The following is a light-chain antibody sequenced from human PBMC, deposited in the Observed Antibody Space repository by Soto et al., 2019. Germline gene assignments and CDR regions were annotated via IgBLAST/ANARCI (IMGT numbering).Light chain of an antibody. CDR2: WAS. Sequence: DIVMTQSPDSLTVSLGERATINCRSSQSVLYSSNNKNYLAWYQHKPGQPPKLLIYWASTRDSGVPDRFSGSGSGTDFTLTISSLQAEDVAVYYCQNHGTTFGQGTKV. CDR3: QNHGTT. J-gene: IGKJ1*01. V-gene: IGKV4-1*01. CDR1: QSVLYSSNNKNY.